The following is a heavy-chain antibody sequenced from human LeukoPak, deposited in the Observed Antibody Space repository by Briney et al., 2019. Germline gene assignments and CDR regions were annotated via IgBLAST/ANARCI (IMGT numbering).Heavy chain of an antibody. J-gene: IGHJ4*02. D-gene: IGHD3-22*01. CDR3: ARSYYYDSSGYYFDY. V-gene: IGHV4-30-2*01. CDR1: GGSISSGGYS. CDR2: IYHSGST. Sequence: SQTLSLTCAVSGGSISSGGYSWSWIRQPPGKGLEWIGYIYHSGSTYYNPSLKSRVTISVDRSKNQFSLKLSSVTAADTAVYYCARSYYYDSSGYYFDYWGQGTLVTVSS.